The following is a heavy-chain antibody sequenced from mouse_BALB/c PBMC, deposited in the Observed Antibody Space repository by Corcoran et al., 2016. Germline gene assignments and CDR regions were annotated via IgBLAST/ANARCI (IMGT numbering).Heavy chain of an antibody. CDR2: IYPGSGNT. CDR1: GYAFTNYW. J-gene: IGHJ2*01. CDR3: SRKGDVRFDY. Sequence: QVQLQQAGAELVRPGTSVKISCKASGYAFTNYWLVMVKERPGNGIEWIGDIYPGSGNTYYNEKFKGKSTLTADTSSSTAYMQLSSLTSEDSAVYLCSRKGDVRFDYWGHGTTLTVSS. V-gene: IGHV1-63*02. D-gene: IGHD1-1*01.